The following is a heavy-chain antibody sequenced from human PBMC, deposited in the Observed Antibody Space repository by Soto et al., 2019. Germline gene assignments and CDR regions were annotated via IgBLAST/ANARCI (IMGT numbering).Heavy chain of an antibody. CDR1: GFTFSSYA. CDR2: ISGSGGST. J-gene: IGHJ5*02. CDR3: AKDWSIAVAGTLSPPWFDP. V-gene: IGHV3-23*01. Sequence: PGGSLRLSCAASGFTFSSYAMSWVRQAPGKGLEWVSAISGSGGSTYYADSVKGRFTISRDNSKNTLYLQMNSLRAEDTAVYYCAKDWSIAVAGTLSPPWFDPWGQGTLVTVSS. D-gene: IGHD6-19*01.